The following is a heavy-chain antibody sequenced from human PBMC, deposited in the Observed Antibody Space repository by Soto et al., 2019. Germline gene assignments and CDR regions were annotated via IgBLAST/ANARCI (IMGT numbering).Heavy chain of an antibody. Sequence: PGGSLRLSCSASGFIFSSYDMHWVRQGPGKGLEWVSAIGTTGDTNYAGSVKGRFTISRENAKNSLYLQMNSLRAGDTAIYFCARAIGPTLFDYWGQGALVTVSS. V-gene: IGHV3-13*04. CDR2: IGTTGDT. D-gene: IGHD3-22*01. CDR3: ARAIGPTLFDY. J-gene: IGHJ4*02. CDR1: GFIFSSYD.